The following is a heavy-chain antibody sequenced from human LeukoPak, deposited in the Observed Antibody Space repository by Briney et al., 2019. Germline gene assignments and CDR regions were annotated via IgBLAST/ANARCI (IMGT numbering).Heavy chain of an antibody. V-gene: IGHV4-39*02. J-gene: IGHJ5*02. D-gene: IGHD6-6*01. CDR1: GDSVSSSNFF. Sequence: PSETLSLTCTVSGDSVSSSNFFWGWIRKPPGKGLEWIGSFHYSGSTFYNPSLKSRVTISVDTSKNHFSLKLTSVTAADSAVYYCARHEYQVFPPANWFDPWGQGTLVTVSS. CDR3: ARHEYQVFPPANWFDP. CDR2: FHYSGST.